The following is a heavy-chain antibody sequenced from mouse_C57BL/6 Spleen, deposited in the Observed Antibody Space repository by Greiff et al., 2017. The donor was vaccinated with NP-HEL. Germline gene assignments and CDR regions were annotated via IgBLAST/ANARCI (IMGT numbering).Heavy chain of an antibody. CDR3: ARGPPYYYGSSPWYFDV. Sequence: EVQVVESEGGLVQPGSSMKLSCTASGFTFSDYYMAWVRQVPEKGLEWVANINYDGSSTYYLDSLKSRFIISRDNAKNILYLQMSSLKSEDTATYYCARGPPYYYGSSPWYFDVWGTGTTVTVSS. J-gene: IGHJ1*03. CDR2: INYDGSST. V-gene: IGHV5-16*01. D-gene: IGHD1-1*01. CDR1: GFTFSDYY.